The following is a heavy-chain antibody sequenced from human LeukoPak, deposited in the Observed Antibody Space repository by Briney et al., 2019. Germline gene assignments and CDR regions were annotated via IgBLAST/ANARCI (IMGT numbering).Heavy chain of an antibody. CDR2: INHSEST. CDR1: GGSFSGYY. Sequence: PSETLSLTCAVYGGSFSGYYWSWIRQPPGKGLEWIGEINHSESTNYNPSLKSRVTISVDTSKNQFSLKLSSVTAADAAVYYCASPSNDYVWGSYRYTGTDYWGQGTLVTVSS. V-gene: IGHV4-34*01. J-gene: IGHJ4*02. D-gene: IGHD3-16*02. CDR3: ASPSNDYVWGSYRYTGTDY.